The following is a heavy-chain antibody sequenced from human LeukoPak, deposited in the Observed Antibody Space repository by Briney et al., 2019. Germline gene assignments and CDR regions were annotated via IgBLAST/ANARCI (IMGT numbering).Heavy chain of an antibody. CDR3: AKDTSKILVPYYYYMDV. CDR2: LYSGDTT. CDR1: GFTVSSTY. D-gene: IGHD2-2*01. V-gene: IGHV3-66*01. J-gene: IGHJ6*03. Sequence: GGSLRLSCAASGFTVSSTYMSWVRQAPGKGLEWVSALYSGDTTYYANSVKGRFTISRDNSKNTLYLQMNSLRAEDTAVYYCAKDTSKILVPYYYYMDVWGKGTTVTVSS.